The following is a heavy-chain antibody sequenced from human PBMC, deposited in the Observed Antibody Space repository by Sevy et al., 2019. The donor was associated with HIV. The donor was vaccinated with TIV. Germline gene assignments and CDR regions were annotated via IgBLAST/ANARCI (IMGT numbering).Heavy chain of an antibody. J-gene: IGHJ6*02. D-gene: IGHD3-3*01. CDR2: IYHTGST. CDR1: GASITSSNW. V-gene: IGHV4-4*02. CDR3: ARVLYDFWSDSYVQPYYYYGMDV. Sequence: SETLSLTCAVSGASITSSNWWSWVRQPPGKGLEWIGEIYHTGSTNYNPSLKSRVTISLDKSKNQFSLKLSSVTAADTALYYCARVLYDFWSDSYVQPYYYYGMDVWGQGTTVTVSS.